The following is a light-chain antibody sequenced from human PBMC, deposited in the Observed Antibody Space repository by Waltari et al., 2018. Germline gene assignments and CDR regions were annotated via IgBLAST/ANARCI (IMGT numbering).Light chain of an antibody. CDR3: QQYDAWPPFT. CDR2: GAS. Sequence: QSPATLSVSPGERATLSCRASQSVSSNLAWYQQKPGQAPRLLIYGASTRATGIPARFSGSGSGTEFTLTISSLQSEDFAVYYCQQYDAWPPFTFGPGTKVGIK. CDR1: QSVSSN. J-gene: IGKJ3*01. V-gene: IGKV3-15*01.